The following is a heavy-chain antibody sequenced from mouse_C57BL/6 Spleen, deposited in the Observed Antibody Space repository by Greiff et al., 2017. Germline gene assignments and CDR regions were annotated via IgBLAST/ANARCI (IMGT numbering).Heavy chain of an antibody. D-gene: IGHD1-1*01. CDR2: IVPGSGCT. V-gene: IGHV1-9*01. J-gene: IGHJ2*01. CDR1: GYTFTGYW. Sequence: VQVVESGAELMKPGASVKLSCKATGYTFTGYWIEWVKQRPGHGLEWIGEIVPGSGCTNYNEKFKGQATFTADTSSNTAYMQLSSLPPEDSAIXYCARKVYYYGSSRFADWGEGTTLTVSS. CDR3: ARKVYYYGSSRFAD.